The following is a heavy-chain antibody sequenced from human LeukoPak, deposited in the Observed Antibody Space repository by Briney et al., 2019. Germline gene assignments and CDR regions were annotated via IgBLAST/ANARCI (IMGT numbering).Heavy chain of an antibody. CDR1: GGSISSYY. D-gene: IGHD2-2*01. Sequence: SETLSLTCTVSGGSISSYYWSWIRQPAGKGLEWIGRIYTSGSTNYNPSLKSRVTMSVDTSKNQFSLKLSSVTAADTAVYYCARDRAVVAARPSGKYNWFDPWGQGTLVTVSS. V-gene: IGHV4-4*07. CDR2: IYTSGST. J-gene: IGHJ5*02. CDR3: ARDRAVVAARPSGKYNWFDP.